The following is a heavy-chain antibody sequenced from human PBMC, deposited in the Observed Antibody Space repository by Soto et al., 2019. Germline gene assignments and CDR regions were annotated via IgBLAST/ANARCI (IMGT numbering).Heavy chain of an antibody. Sequence: QVQLVQSGAEVKKPGASVKVSCKASGYTFTSYYMHWVRQAPGQGLEWMGIINPSGGSTSYAQKFQGRVTMTRDTSTSTVYMELSSLRSEDTAVYYCARGIPCGGDCYDVFDYWGQGTLVTVSS. D-gene: IGHD2-21*02. V-gene: IGHV1-46*01. J-gene: IGHJ4*02. CDR1: GYTFTSYY. CDR3: ARGIPCGGDCYDVFDY. CDR2: INPSGGST.